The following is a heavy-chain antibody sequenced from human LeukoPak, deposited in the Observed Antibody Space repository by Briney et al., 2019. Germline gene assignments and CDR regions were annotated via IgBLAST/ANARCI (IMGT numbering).Heavy chain of an antibody. D-gene: IGHD5-18*01. CDR3: ATQVDTAMVTFDY. J-gene: IGHJ4*02. CDR2: IIPILGIA. Sequence: ASVTVSCKASGGTFSSYAISWVRQAPGQGLEWMGRIIPILGIANYAQKFQGRVTITADKSTSTAYMGRSSLRSEDTAVYYCATQVDTAMVTFDYWGQGALVTVSS. V-gene: IGHV1-69*04. CDR1: GGTFSSYA.